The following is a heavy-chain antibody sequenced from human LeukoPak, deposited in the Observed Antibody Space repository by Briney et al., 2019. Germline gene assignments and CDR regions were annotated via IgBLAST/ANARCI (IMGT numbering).Heavy chain of an antibody. CDR3: ARGVYSSSWYDPRMNYYYMDV. D-gene: IGHD6-13*01. J-gene: IGHJ6*03. V-gene: IGHV1-2*02. CDR1: GYTFTGYY. CDR2: INPNSGGT. Sequence: GASVKVSCKASGYTFTGYYMHWVRQAPGQGLEWMGWINPNSGGTNYAQKFRGRVTMTRDTSISTAYMELSRLRSDDTAVYYCARGVYSSSWYDPRMNYYYMDVWGKGTTVTVSS.